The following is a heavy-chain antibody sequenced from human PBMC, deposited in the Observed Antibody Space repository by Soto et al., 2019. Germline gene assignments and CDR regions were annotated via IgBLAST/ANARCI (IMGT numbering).Heavy chain of an antibody. CDR2: IPGSSTST. V-gene: IGHV3-23*01. J-gene: IGHJ4*02. D-gene: IGHD2-15*01. CDR3: AKIGDSSYVSLPLVLLDH. CDR1: GFTFSSYA. Sequence: PGGSLRLSCAASGFTFSSYAVSWVRQAPGKGPEWISAIPGSSTSTYYAGSVKGRFTISRDNSKNTLYLQMNSLRVEDTAVYYCAKIGDSSYVSLPLVLLDHWGQGALVTVSS.